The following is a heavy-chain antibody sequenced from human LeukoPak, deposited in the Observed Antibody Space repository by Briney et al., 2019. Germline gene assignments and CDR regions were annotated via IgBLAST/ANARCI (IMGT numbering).Heavy chain of an antibody. CDR2: INPRGGST. J-gene: IGHJ4*02. Sequence: ASVKVSCKASGYIFTTYYMHWLRQAPGQGPEWMGIINPRGGSTDYAQKFQGRVTITADRSTSTAYMELSSLRSEDTAVYYCARARRFCSGVSCYSEFDYWGQGTLVTVSS. CDR3: ARARRFCSGVSCYSEFDY. D-gene: IGHD2-15*01. CDR1: GYIFTTYY. V-gene: IGHV1-46*01.